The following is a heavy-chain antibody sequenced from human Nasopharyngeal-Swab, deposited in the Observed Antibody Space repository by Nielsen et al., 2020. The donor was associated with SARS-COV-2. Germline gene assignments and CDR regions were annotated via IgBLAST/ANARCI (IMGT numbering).Heavy chain of an antibody. CDR1: GYTLTSYG. V-gene: IGHV1-18*01. CDR3: ARDNYDSRGYPGDAFDL. Sequence: ASVKVSCKASGYTLTSYGINWVRQAPGQGLEWMGWISDYNGQTHHVQTLQGRVTMTTDTSTSTVYMELRSLRSDDTAVYFCARDNYDSRGYPGDAFDLWGQETMVTVSS. D-gene: IGHD3-22*01. J-gene: IGHJ3*01. CDR2: ISDYNGQT.